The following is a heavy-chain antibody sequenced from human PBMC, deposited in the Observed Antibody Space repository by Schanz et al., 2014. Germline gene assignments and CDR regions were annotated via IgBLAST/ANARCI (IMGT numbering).Heavy chain of an antibody. CDR3: ARQPGRITVSGVVSNWFDP. J-gene: IGHJ5*02. D-gene: IGHD3-3*01. CDR2: MNPNSGNP. CDR1: GYTFTSDS. V-gene: IGHV1-8*02. Sequence: QVQLVQSGAEVKKPGASVKVSCKASGYTFTSDSMHWVRQAPGQGLEWLGWMNPNSGNPGFAQKFRGRVTMTRNTSMSSAYIELHILTSEDTAVYYCARQPGRITVSGVVSNWFDPWGQGTLVTVSS.